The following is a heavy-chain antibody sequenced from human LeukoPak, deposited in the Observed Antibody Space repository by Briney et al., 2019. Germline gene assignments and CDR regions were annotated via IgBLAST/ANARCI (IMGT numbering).Heavy chain of an antibody. Sequence: PSETLSLTCTVSGGSVSSGSYYWSWIRQRTGKGLEWIGYIYYSGSTNYNPSLKSRVTISVDTSKNQFSLKLSSVTAADTAVYYCARDRYSSSYFPDAFDIWGQGTMVTVSS. J-gene: IGHJ3*02. V-gene: IGHV4-61*01. CDR1: GGSVSSGSYY. D-gene: IGHD6-13*01. CDR3: ARDRYSSSYFPDAFDI. CDR2: IYYSGST.